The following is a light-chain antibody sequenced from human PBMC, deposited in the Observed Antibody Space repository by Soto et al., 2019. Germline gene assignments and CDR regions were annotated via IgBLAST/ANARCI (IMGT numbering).Light chain of an antibody. Sequence: DIMMRQSASTVSVSTGERATLSCSSSQSVTSNFAWYQQKPGQAPRLLIYDASTRATGIPARFSGSGSGTEFTLTISSLQSEDFAVYYCQQYGSSAPITFGQWADWR. J-gene: IGKJ5*01. V-gene: IGKV3-15*01. CDR2: DAS. CDR1: QSVTSN. CDR3: QQYGSSAPIT.